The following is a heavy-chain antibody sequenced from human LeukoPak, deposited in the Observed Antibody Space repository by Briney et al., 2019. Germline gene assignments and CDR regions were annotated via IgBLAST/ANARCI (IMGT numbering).Heavy chain of an antibody. Sequence: SETLSLTCIVSDGSISSHYWSWIRQPPGKGLEWIGEINHSGSANYNLSLKSRVTISVDTSKNQFSLKLSSVTAADTAVYYCARGGTSWGGRFLARRSPANSGMYVWGKGTTVTVSS. J-gene: IGHJ6*03. CDR2: INHSGSA. CDR1: DGSISSHY. V-gene: IGHV4-34*01. D-gene: IGHD3-3*01. CDR3: ARGGTSWGGRFLARRSPANSGMYV.